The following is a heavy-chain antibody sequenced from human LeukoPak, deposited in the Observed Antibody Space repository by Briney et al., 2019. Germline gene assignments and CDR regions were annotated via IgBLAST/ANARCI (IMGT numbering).Heavy chain of an antibody. CDR1: GFTFSSYA. Sequence: GGSLRLSCAASGFTFSSYAMSWVRQAPGKGLEWVSAISGSGGSTYYADSVKGRFTISRDNSKNTLYLQMNSLRAEDTAVYYCAKTQYYDFWSGYYPYFDYGGQGTLVTVSA. CDR3: AKTQYYDFWSGYYPYFDY. J-gene: IGHJ4*02. CDR2: ISGSGGST. D-gene: IGHD3-3*01. V-gene: IGHV3-23*01.